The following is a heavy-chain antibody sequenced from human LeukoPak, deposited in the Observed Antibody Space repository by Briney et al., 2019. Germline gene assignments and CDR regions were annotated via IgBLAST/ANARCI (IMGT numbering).Heavy chain of an antibody. Sequence: ASVKASCKASGYTFTSYDINWVRQATGQGLERMGWMNPNSGNTGYAQKFQGRVTITRNTSISTAYMELSSLRSEDTAVYYCARGRSIAARPGATSAGYWGQGTLVTVSS. CDR3: ARGRSIAARPGATSAGY. V-gene: IGHV1-8*03. CDR2: MNPNSGNT. J-gene: IGHJ4*02. D-gene: IGHD6-6*01. CDR1: GYTFTSYD.